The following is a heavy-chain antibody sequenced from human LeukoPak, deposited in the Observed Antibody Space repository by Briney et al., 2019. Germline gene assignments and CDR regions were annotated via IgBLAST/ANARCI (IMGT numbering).Heavy chain of an antibody. CDR2: ISNDGSNK. J-gene: IGHJ4*02. CDR3: ARVPAAGTGPDY. Sequence: GGSLRLSCAASGFTFSSYWMHWVRQAPGKGLEWVAFISNDGSNKYYADSMKGRLTTSRDNSKNTLSLQMNSLRAEDTAVYYCARVPAAGTGPDYWGQGTLVTVSS. CDR1: GFTFSSYW. D-gene: IGHD6-13*01. V-gene: IGHV3-30*03.